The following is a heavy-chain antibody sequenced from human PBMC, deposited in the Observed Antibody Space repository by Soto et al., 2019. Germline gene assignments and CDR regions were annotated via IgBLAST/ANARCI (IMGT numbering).Heavy chain of an antibody. CDR2: RSGSGGST. Sequence: GGSLRLSCAASGVTFSSYAMSWGRQAPGKGLEWVSARSGSGGSTYYADSVKGRFTISTDNSTTTLYLQMNSLSAEDTAVYYSAKGAPGGTVAATAYSSSYYMDVWGQGTPVTVSS. V-gene: IGHV3-23*01. J-gene: IGHJ6*03. D-gene: IGHD2-15*01. CDR3: AKGAPGGTVAATAYSSSYYMDV. CDR1: GVTFSSYA.